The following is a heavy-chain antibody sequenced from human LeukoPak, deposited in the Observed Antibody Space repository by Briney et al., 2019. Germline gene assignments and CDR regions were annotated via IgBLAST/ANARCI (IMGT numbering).Heavy chain of an antibody. V-gene: IGHV7-4-1*02. J-gene: IGHJ4*02. CDR2: INTNTGNP. D-gene: IGHD3-22*01. Sequence: GASVKVSCKASGYTFTSYAMNWVRQAPGQGLEWMGWINTNTGNPTYAQGFIGRFVFSLDTSVSTAYLQISSLKAEDTAVYYCARLPYYYDSSGYADYWGQGTLVTVSS. CDR1: GYTFTSYA. CDR3: ARLPYYYDSSGYADY.